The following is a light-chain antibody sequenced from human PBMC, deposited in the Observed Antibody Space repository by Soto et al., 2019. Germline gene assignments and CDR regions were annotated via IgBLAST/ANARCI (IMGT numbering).Light chain of an antibody. Sequence: EIVLTQSPGTLSLSPGERGTLSCRASQRFGSSNLAWYQQKPGQAPRLLIYGASSRATGIPDRFSGSGSGTDFTLSISRVEPEDFAVYYCQQYGSSPLTFGGGTKVDIK. CDR3: QQYGSSPLT. V-gene: IGKV3-20*01. J-gene: IGKJ4*01. CDR1: QRFGSSN. CDR2: GAS.